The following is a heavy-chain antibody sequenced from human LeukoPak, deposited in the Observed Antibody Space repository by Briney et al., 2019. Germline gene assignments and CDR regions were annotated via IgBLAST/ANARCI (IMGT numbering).Heavy chain of an antibody. J-gene: IGHJ6*03. D-gene: IGHD4-11*01. CDR2: VYHSGTT. CDR3: ARGAYSNYGGDYYYYYMDV. Sequence: SETLSLTCTVSGGSITSARYHWGWIRQPPGKGLEWIGSVYHSGTTYYNPSLRSRLTISVDTSRNQFSLKLSSVTAADTAVYYCARGAYSNYGGDYYYYYMDVWGKGTTVTVSS. CDR1: GGSITSARYH. V-gene: IGHV4-39*07.